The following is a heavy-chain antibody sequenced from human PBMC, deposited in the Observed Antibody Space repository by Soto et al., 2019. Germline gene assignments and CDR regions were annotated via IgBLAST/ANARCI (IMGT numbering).Heavy chain of an antibody. CDR1: GYTFTGYY. J-gene: IGHJ6*02. CDR2: INPNSGGT. CDR3: ARGYDSSGYDYYGMDV. Sequence: QVQLVQSGAEVKKPGASVKVSCKASGYTFTGYYMHWVRQAPGQGLEWMGWINPNSGGTNYAQKFQGWVTMTRDTSISTAYMELSRLRSDDTAVYYCARGYDSSGYDYYGMDVWGQGTTVTVSS. V-gene: IGHV1-2*04. D-gene: IGHD3-22*01.